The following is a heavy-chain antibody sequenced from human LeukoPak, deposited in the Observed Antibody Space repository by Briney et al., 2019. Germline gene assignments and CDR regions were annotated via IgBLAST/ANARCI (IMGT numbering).Heavy chain of an antibody. CDR3: AKARYDSGAYSFDY. CDR1: GFTSSSYA. CDR2: ISGTDGTT. D-gene: IGHD3-22*01. V-gene: IGHV3-23*01. Sequence: PGGSLRLSCAASGFTSSSYAMTWVRQAPGEGLEWVSAISGTDGTTYYADSVKGRFTISRDNSKNTLYLQMNSLRAEDPALYYCAKARYDSGAYSFDYWGQGTLVTVSS. J-gene: IGHJ4*02.